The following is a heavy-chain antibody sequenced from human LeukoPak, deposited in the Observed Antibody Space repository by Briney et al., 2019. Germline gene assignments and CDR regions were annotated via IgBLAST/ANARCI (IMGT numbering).Heavy chain of an antibody. J-gene: IGHJ5*02. CDR1: GFTFSSYA. CDR2: ISYDGSNK. CDR3: ARTAAASSNWFDP. D-gene: IGHD6-13*01. V-gene: IGHV3-30-3*01. Sequence: GRSLRLSCAASGFTFSSYAMHWVRQAPGKGLEWVAVISYDGSNKYYADSVKGRFTISRDNSKNTLYLQMNSLRAEDTAVYYCARTAAASSNWFDPWGQGTLVTVSS.